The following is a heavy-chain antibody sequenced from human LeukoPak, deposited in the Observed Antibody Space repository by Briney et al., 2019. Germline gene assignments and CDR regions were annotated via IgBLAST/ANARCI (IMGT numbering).Heavy chain of an antibody. V-gene: IGHV1-8*02. J-gene: IGHJ4*02. D-gene: IGHD5-24*01. CDR1: GYTFTGYY. CDR3: ARVLDGYNFGIDY. Sequence: ASVKVSCKASGYTFTGYYMHWVRQATGQGLEWMGWMNPNSGNTGYAQKFQGRVTMTRNTSISTAYMELSSLRSEDTAVYYCARVLDGYNFGIDYWGQGTLVTVSS. CDR2: MNPNSGNT.